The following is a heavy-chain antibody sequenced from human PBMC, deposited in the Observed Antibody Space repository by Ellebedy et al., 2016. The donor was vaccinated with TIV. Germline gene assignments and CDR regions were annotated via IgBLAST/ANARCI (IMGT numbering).Heavy chain of an antibody. D-gene: IGHD2-21*02. V-gene: IGHV3-53*01. CDR2: LYTGGTT. CDR3: AKGEVVTTIAAFDI. CDR1: GFTLSTSY. Sequence: GESLKISCAASGFTLSTSYMSWVRQAPGKGLEWVSVLYTGGTTHYADSVRGRFTISRDNSKNTLYLHMNNMRAEDTGVYFCAKGEVVTTIAAFDIWGQGTMVTVSS. J-gene: IGHJ3*02.